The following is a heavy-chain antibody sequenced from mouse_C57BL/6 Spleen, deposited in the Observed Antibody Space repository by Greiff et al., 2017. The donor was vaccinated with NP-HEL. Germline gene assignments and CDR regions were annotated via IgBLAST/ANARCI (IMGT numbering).Heavy chain of an antibody. CDR2: IDPENGDT. CDR3: TTGSYYCSSSNSLHY. J-gene: IGHJ2*01. D-gene: IGHD1-1*01. Sequence: VQLQQSGAELVRPGASVTLSCTASGFNIKDDYMHWVKQRPEQGLEWIGWIDPENGDTEYASKFQGKATITADTSSNTAYLQLSSLTSEDTAVYFCTTGSYYCSSSNSLHYWGQGTTLTVSS. V-gene: IGHV14-4*01. CDR1: GFNIKDDY.